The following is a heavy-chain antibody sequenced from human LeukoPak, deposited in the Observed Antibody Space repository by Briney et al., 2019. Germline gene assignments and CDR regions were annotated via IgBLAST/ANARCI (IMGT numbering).Heavy chain of an antibody. V-gene: IGHV3-23*01. CDR2: ISGSGGST. CDR1: GFTFSSYA. J-gene: IGHJ3*02. D-gene: IGHD3-22*01. CDR3: AKALITMIVVVGDAFDI. Sequence: GGSLRLSCAASGFTFSSYAMSWVRQAPGKGLEWVSAISGSGGSTYYADSVKGRFTISRDNSKNTPYLQMNSLRAEDTAVYYCAKALITMIVVVGDAFDIWGQGTMVTVSS.